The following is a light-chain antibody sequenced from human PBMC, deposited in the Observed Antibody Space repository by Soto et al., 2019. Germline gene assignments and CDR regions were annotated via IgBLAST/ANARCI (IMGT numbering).Light chain of an antibody. J-gene: IGKJ1*01. V-gene: IGKV3-11*01. CDR3: QQSQNWPRT. CDR1: QRVSTF. CDR2: EAS. Sequence: VGLTQSPGTLSLSPGDRATLSCRASQRVSTFLAWYQQRPGQAPRLLISEASNRATGIPARFSGSGSGTDFTLTISSLEPEDFAVYYCQQSQNWPRTFGQGTKVDIK.